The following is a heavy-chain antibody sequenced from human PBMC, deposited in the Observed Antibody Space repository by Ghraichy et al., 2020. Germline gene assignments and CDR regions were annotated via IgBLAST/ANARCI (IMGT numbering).Heavy chain of an antibody. CDR2: MSHLGRT. V-gene: IGHV4-38-2*02. Sequence: SETLSLTCIVSGYAINSDHYWGWVRQPPGKGLEWIGSMSHLGRTSYNPSLKSRVTISRDTSKNHFSLNLSSVTAADTAVYYCARVGRDPVSGYYPPRLDYWGQGTLVTVSS. J-gene: IGHJ4*02. CDR1: GYAINSDHY. CDR3: ARVGRDPVSGYYPPRLDY. D-gene: IGHD3-22*01.